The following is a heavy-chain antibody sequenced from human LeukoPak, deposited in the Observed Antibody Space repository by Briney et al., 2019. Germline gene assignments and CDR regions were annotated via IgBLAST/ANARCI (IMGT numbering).Heavy chain of an antibody. J-gene: IGHJ3*02. CDR3: AKDPNGDYIGTFEI. Sequence: GGSLRLSCAASGFTFDDYAMHWVRQAPGKGLECVSGISWNSGSIGYADSVKGRFTISRDNAKNSLYLQMNSLRAEDTAVYYCAKDPNGDYIGTFEIWGQGTMVTVSS. CDR1: GFTFDDYA. V-gene: IGHV3-9*01. CDR2: ISWNSGSI. D-gene: IGHD4-17*01.